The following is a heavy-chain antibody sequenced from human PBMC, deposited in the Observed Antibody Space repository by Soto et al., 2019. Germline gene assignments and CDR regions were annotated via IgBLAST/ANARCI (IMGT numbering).Heavy chain of an antibody. Sequence: SETLSLTCAVSGGSISSSNWWSWVRQPPGKGLEWIGEIYHSGSTNYNPSLKSRVTISVDKSKNQFSLKLSSVTAADTAVYYCARGSYWPPGHRAVAHYYFDYWGQGTLVTVSS. CDR3: ARGSYWPPGHRAVAHYYFDY. V-gene: IGHV4-4*02. CDR1: GGSISSSNW. D-gene: IGHD6-19*01. CDR2: IYHSGST. J-gene: IGHJ4*02.